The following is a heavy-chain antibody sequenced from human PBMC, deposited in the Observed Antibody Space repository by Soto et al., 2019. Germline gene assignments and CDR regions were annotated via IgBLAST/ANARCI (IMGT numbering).Heavy chain of an antibody. Sequence: QVQLVESGGGVVQPGTSLRLSCAASGFIFSNYGMHWVRQAPGKGLEWVALISFDGKNRNYADSVKGRFTIYGDNPKNTLYLEMNSLRPEDTAFYYCAKRGGVVGGSEHPFFEYWGQGTLVTVSS. CDR1: GFIFSNYG. CDR2: ISFDGKNR. J-gene: IGHJ4*02. V-gene: IGHV3-30*18. CDR3: AKRGGVVGGSEHPFFEY. D-gene: IGHD2-15*01.